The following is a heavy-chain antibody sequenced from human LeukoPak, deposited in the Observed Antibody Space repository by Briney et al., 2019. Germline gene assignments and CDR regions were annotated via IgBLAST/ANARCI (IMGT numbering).Heavy chain of an antibody. CDR2: INHSGST. Sequence: PSETLSLTCAVYGGSFSGYYWSWIRQPPGKGLEWIGEINHSGSTNYNPSLKSRVTISVDTSKNQFSLKLSSVTAADTAMYYCARGRVVTGKRGTNWFDPWGQGTLVTVSS. CDR1: GGSFSGYY. J-gene: IGHJ5*02. CDR3: ARGRVVTGKRGTNWFDP. V-gene: IGHV4-34*01. D-gene: IGHD2-21*02.